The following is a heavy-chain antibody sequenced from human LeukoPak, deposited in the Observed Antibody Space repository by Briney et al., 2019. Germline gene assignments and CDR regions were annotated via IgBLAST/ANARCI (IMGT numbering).Heavy chain of an antibody. CDR1: GYTFTDYY. D-gene: IGHD3-10*01. CDR3: GTGHVLTGSGSYYKRHYYYYMDV. CDR2: VDPEDGET. V-gene: IGHV1-69-2*01. Sequence: ASVKVSCKVSGYTFTDYYMHWVQQAPGKGLEWMGLVDPEDGETIYAEKFQGRVTITADTSTDTAYMELSSLRSEDTAVYYCGTGHVLTGSGSYYKRHYYYYMDVWGKGTTVTVSS. J-gene: IGHJ6*03.